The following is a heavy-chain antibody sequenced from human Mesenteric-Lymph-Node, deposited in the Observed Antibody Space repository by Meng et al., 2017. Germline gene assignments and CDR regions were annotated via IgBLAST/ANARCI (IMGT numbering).Heavy chain of an antibody. V-gene: IGHV4-39*01. CDR3: ARLVSGWSGSYYFDY. D-gene: IGHD6-19*01. J-gene: IGHJ4*02. CDR1: GGSISSSSYY. CDR2: FYYSGST. Sequence: SGQGPVKPSDTLSPTWTASGGSISSSSYYWGWIRQPPGKGLEWIGTFYYSGSTYYNPSLKSRVTISVDTSKNQFSLKLSSVTAADTAVYYCARLVSGWSGSYYFDYWGQGTLVTVSS.